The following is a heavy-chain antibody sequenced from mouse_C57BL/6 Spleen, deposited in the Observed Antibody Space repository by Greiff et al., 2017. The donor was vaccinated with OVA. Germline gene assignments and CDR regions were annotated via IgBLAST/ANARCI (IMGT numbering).Heavy chain of an antibody. CDR1: GFNIKDYY. V-gene: IGHV14-2*01. J-gene: IGHJ2*01. CDR2: IDPEDGET. Sequence: EVQLQQSGAELVKPGASVKLSCTASGFNIKDYYMHWVKQRTEQGLEWIGRIDPEDGETKYAPKFQGKATITADTSSNTAYLQLSSLTSEDTAVYYCAREEFITTVVATKNSFDYWGQGTTLTVSP. CDR3: AREEFITTVVATKNSFDY. D-gene: IGHD1-1*01.